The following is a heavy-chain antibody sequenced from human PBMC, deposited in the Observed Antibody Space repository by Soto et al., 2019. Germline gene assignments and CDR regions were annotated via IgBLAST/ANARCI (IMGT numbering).Heavy chain of an antibody. V-gene: IGHV7-4-1*01. CDR2: INTNTGNP. CDR3: AREDSSSWYSNNWFDP. CDR1: GYTFTSYA. D-gene: IGHD6-13*01. J-gene: IGHJ5*02. Sequence: ASVKVSCKASGYTFTSYAMNWVRQAPGQGLERMGWINTNTGNPTYAQGFTGRFVFSLDTSVSTAYLQICSLKAEDTAVYYCAREDSSSWYSNNWFDPWGQGTLVTVS.